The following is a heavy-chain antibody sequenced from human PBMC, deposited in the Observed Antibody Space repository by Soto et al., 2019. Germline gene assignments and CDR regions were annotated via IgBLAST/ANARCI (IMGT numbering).Heavy chain of an antibody. CDR1: GFTLSIYS. CDR2: IDFRRGST. Sequence: PGGSLRLSCAASGFTLSIYSMSWVRQAPGKGLEWVSSIDFRRGSTYYADSVKGRFTISRDNTKNSVFLQLNSLRAEDTAVYYCASQELEPPPYYFALWGQGTLVTVSS. V-gene: IGHV3-21*01. CDR3: ASQELEPPPYYFAL. D-gene: IGHD1-1*01. J-gene: IGHJ1*01.